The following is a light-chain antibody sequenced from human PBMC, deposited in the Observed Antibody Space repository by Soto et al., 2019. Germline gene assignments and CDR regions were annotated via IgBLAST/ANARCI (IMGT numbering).Light chain of an antibody. J-gene: IGKJ2*01. CDR2: GAS. V-gene: IGKV3-15*01. CDR1: QDINTN. Sequence: EIVMTQSPATLSVSPGERATLSCRASQDINTNIAWHQRKPGQAPRLLMYGASIRAAGVPARFSGSGSGTEFTLTISSLRSEDLAAYYCQQYSSWYTFGQGTKLEIK. CDR3: QQYSSWYT.